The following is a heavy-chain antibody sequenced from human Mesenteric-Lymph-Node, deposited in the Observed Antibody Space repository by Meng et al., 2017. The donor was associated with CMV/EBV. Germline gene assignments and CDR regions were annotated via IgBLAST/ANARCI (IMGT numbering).Heavy chain of an antibody. CDR1: FTAYY. D-gene: IGHD3-22*01. CDR3: ARAYDPTGFFNIWSFYFDY. Sequence: FTAYYIHWVGQDPGQGLEWMGRINHNNGVTDYEQNFQGRVTMTRDTSFSTAYMELSSLRSDDTAIYYCARAYDPTGFFNIWSFYFDYWGQGSLVTVSS. CDR2: INHNNGVT. J-gene: IGHJ4*02. V-gene: IGHV1-2*06.